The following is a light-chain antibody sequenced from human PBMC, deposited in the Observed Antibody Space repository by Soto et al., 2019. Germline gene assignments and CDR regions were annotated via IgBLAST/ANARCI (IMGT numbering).Light chain of an antibody. V-gene: IGLV1-44*01. J-gene: IGLJ3*02. CDR1: SSNIGSNT. CDR2: SNN. Sequence: QSVLTQPPSASGTPGLRVTISCSGSSSNIGSNTVNWYQQLPGTAPKLLIYSNNQRPSGVPDRFSGSKSGTSASLAISGLQSEDEADYYCAAWDDSLNGRWVFGGGTQLTVL. CDR3: AAWDDSLNGRWV.